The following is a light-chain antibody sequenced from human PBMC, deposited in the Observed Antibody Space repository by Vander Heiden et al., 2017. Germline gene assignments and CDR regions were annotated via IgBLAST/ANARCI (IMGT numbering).Light chain of an antibody. CDR3: QQSDSTPRT. J-gene: IGKJ2*01. CDR2: AAS. Sequence: DIQVTQFPSFLSASVGDRVTITCRASQSISSYLDWYQQKPGKAPELLIYAASSLQSGVPSRFSGSGSGTDFTLTISSLQPEDFATYYCQQSDSTPRTFGQGTKVEIK. CDR1: QSISSY. V-gene: IGKV1-39*01.